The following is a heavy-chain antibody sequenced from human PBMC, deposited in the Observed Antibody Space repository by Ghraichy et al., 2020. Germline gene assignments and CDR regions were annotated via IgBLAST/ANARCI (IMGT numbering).Heavy chain of an antibody. CDR3: AISATAGDY. Sequence: GGSLRLSCVASGFTVSSNYMSWVRQAPGKGLEWVSVIYSGGSTYYADSVKGRFTISRDNSKNTLYLKMNSLRAEEKAVYYCAISATAGDYWGQGTPVTVPS. CDR1: GFTVSSNY. V-gene: IGHV3-53*01. J-gene: IGHJ4*02. CDR2: IYSGGST.